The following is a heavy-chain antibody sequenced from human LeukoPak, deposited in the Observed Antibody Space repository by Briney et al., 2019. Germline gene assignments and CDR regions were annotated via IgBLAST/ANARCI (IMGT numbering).Heavy chain of an antibody. CDR2: IDPSDSYT. V-gene: IGHV5-10-1*01. CDR1: GYTFTSYW. D-gene: IGHD5-12*01. J-gene: IGHJ5*02. CDR3: ARGGKSAYGWFDP. Sequence: GESLKISCKCSGYTFTSYWISWVRQMPGKGLEWMGTIDPSDSYTNYSPSFQGHVTISADKSISTAYLQWSSLKASDTAMYYCARGGKSAYGWFDPWGQGALVTVSS.